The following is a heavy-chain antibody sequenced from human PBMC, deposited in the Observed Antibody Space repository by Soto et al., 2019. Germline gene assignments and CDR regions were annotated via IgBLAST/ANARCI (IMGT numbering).Heavy chain of an antibody. V-gene: IGHV3-21*01. D-gene: IGHD1-7*01. CDR1: GFTFSSYS. CDR2: ISSISSYI. CDR3: ARDSHNWNFFDY. Sequence: GVSLRLSCAASGFTFSSYSMNWVRQAPGKGLEWVSSISSISSYIYYADSVKGRFTISRDNAKNSLYLQMNSLRAEDTAVYYCARDSHNWNFFDYWGQGTLVTVSS. J-gene: IGHJ4*02.